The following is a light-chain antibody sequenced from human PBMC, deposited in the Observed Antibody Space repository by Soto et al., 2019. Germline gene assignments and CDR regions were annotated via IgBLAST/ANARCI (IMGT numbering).Light chain of an antibody. CDR3: SSYTTSSTR. CDR1: SSDVGGYNY. V-gene: IGLV2-14*01. CDR2: DVS. Sequence: QSALTQPPSASGSPGQSVTISCTGTSSDVGGYNYVSWYQQHPGKAPKLMVYDVSNRPSGVSNRFSGSKSGNTASLTISGLQAEDEADYYCSSYTTSSTRFGTGTKVTVL. J-gene: IGLJ1*01.